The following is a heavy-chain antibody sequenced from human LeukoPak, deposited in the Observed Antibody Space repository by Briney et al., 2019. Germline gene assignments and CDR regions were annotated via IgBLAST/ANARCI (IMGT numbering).Heavy chain of an antibody. CDR1: EYSFPNYC. CDR2: IYPDDSDT. D-gene: IGHD2-21*02. CDR3: ARRAYCGGDCYIDY. J-gene: IGHJ4*02. V-gene: IGHV5-51*01. Sequence: GESLKIYCKHSEYSFPNYCIGWVRQMPGKGLEWMGIIYPDDSDTRYSPSFQGQVTISADKSISTAYLQWSSLKASDTAMYYCARRAYCGGDCYIDYWGQGTPVTVSS.